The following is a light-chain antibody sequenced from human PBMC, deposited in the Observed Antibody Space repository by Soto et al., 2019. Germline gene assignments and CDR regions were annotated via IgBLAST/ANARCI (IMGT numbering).Light chain of an antibody. Sequence: ELVLTQSPGTLSLSPGNRATLSCRASQSVSSSYLDWYQQNPGQTPRLLIHGVSSRATGIPDRFSGSGSWTYVPLTSSRMVPEYFSVYYCHQYGQSPWPFGQG. CDR2: GVS. CDR1: QSVSSSY. J-gene: IGKJ1*01. CDR3: HQYGQSPWP. V-gene: IGKV3-20*01.